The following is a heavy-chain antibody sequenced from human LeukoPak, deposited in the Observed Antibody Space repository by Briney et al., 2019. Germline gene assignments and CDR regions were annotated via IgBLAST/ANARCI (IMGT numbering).Heavy chain of an antibody. CDR1: GGSISSGPYY. CDR2: ITYSGNT. Sequence: PSETLSLTCTVSGGSISSGPYYWIWIRQHPGKGLEWIGYITYSGNTYYYPALNSRVTVSLDTSKTQFSLKLSSVTAADTAVYYCARIAYDALDSYYYGMDVWGQGTRSPSP. D-gene: IGHD3-3*01. J-gene: IGHJ6*02. V-gene: IGHV4-31*03. CDR3: ARIAYDALDSYYYGMDV.